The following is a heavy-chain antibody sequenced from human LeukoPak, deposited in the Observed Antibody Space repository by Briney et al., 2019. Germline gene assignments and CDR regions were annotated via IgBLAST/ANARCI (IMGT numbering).Heavy chain of an antibody. CDR1: GGSFSGYY. Sequence: SETLSLTCAVYGGSFSGYYWSWIRQPPGKGLEWIGEINHSGSTNYNPSLKSRVTISVDSSKNQFSLKLSSVTAADTAVYYCARGYCSSTSSHPHYFDYWGQGTLVTVSS. V-gene: IGHV4-34*01. CDR3: ARGYCSSTSSHPHYFDY. CDR2: INHSGST. J-gene: IGHJ4*02. D-gene: IGHD2-2*01.